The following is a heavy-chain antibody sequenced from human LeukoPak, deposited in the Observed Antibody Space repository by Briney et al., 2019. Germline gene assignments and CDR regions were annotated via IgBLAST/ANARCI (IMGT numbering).Heavy chain of an antibody. Sequence: PSETLSLTCAVYCESFSGYYWSWIRQPPGKGLEWIGEINHSGSTNYNPSLKSRVTMSVDTSKNQVSLRVSSVTAADTAVYYCAKPIGEYCFDYWGQGTLVTVSS. J-gene: IGHJ4*02. V-gene: IGHV4-34*01. CDR1: CESFSGYY. CDR2: INHSGST. CDR3: AKPIGEYCFDY. D-gene: IGHD3-10*01.